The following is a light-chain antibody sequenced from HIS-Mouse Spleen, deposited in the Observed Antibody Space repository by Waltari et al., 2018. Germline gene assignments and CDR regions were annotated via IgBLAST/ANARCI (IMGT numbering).Light chain of an antibody. CDR2: EVS. Sequence: QSALTQPASVSGSPGQSITISCTGTSSDVGGYNYVSWYQQHPGKAPKLMIHEVSNRPSGVSNRLSGSKSGNTASLTISGLQAEDEADYYCSSYTSSSTVVFGGGTKLTVL. CDR3: SSYTSSSTVV. J-gene: IGLJ2*01. CDR1: SSDVGGYNY. V-gene: IGLV2-14*01.